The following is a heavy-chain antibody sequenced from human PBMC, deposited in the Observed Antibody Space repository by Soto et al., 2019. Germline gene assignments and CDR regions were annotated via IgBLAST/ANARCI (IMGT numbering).Heavy chain of an antibody. CDR2: IYSGGST. CDR3: ATYIWGSYRHNGAFDI. Sequence: GGSLRLSCAASGFTVSSNYMSWVRQAPGKGLEWVSVIYSGGSTYYADSVKGRFTISRHNSKNTLYLQMNSLRAEDTAVYYCATYIWGSYRHNGAFDIWGQGTMVTVSS. CDR1: GFTVSSNY. J-gene: IGHJ3*02. V-gene: IGHV3-53*04. D-gene: IGHD3-16*02.